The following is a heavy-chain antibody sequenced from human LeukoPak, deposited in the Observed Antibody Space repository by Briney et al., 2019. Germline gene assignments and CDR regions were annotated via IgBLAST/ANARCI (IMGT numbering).Heavy chain of an antibody. CDR3: ARGYSGYDSGNWFDP. CDR1: GFTFSSYA. V-gene: IGHV3-48*04. D-gene: IGHD5-12*01. J-gene: IGHJ5*02. CDR2: ISSSSSTI. Sequence: GGSLRLSCAASGFTFSSYAMHWVRQAPGKGLEWVSYISSSSSTIYYADSVKGRFTISRDNAKNSLYLQMNSLRAEDTAVYYCARGYSGYDSGNWFDPWGQGTLVTVSS.